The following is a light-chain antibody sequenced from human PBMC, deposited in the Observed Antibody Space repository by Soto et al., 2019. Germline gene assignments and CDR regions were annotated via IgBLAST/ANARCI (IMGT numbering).Light chain of an antibody. CDR1: QSVNNN. CDR3: QQYNICPLT. V-gene: IGKV3-15*01. CDR2: DAS. Sequence: EIVMTQSPATLSVSPGERATLSCRASQSVNNNLAWYQQKPGQAPRLLIYDASTRATCIPARFSGSGSGTDFTLTISSLQSEDFAVYYCQQYNICPLTFGGGTKVDI. J-gene: IGKJ4*01.